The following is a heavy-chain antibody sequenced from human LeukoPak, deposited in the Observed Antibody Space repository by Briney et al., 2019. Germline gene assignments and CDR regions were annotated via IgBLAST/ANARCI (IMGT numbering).Heavy chain of an antibody. D-gene: IGHD2-15*01. Sequence: GGSLRLSCAASGFTFSTYATGWVRQAPGKGLQWVSTIRGSGGNTYYADSVKGRFTISRDNSKNTLYLQMNSLRAEDTAVYYCAKGCGDSCYSDFDNWGQGTLVTVSS. CDR1: GFTFSTYA. CDR2: IRGSGGNT. CDR3: AKGCGDSCYSDFDN. J-gene: IGHJ4*02. V-gene: IGHV3-23*01.